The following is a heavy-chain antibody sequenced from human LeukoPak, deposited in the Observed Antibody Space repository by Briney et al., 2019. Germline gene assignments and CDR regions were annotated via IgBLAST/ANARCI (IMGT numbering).Heavy chain of an antibody. J-gene: IGHJ4*02. CDR1: GFTFGDCA. V-gene: IGHV3-49*04. Sequence: GGSLRLSCTASGFTFGDCAMSWVRQAPGKGLEWVGFIRSKAYGGTTEYAASVKGRFTISRDDSKSIAYLQMNSLKTEDTAVYYCTRAAAAGTGPFDYWGQGTLVTVSS. CDR3: TRAAAAGTGPFDY. CDR2: IRSKAYGGTT. D-gene: IGHD6-13*01.